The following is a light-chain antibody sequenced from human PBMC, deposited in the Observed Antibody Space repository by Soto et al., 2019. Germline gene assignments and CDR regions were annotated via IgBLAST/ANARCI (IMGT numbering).Light chain of an antibody. CDR3: QQYDNLPPT. CDR2: AAS. J-gene: IGKJ3*01. CDR1: QSVSRSY. V-gene: IGKV3-20*01. Sequence: EIVLTQSPGTLSLSPGERATLSCRASQSVSRSYLAWYRQKPGQAPRLLIYAASSRAAGIPDRFSGSGSGTDFTLIISRLEPEDFAVYYCQQYDNLPPTFGPGTKADIK.